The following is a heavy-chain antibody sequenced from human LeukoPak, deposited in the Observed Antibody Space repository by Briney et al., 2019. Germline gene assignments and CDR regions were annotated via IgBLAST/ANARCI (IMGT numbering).Heavy chain of an antibody. V-gene: IGHV3-23*01. Sequence: GGSPRLSCAASGFTFSSYGMNWVRQAPGKGLEWVSGIGNSGSTYYADSVKGRFAISRDNSKNTLYLQMNSLRAEDTAVYYCAKISDSRSSSDYWGQGTLVTVSS. J-gene: IGHJ4*02. D-gene: IGHD6-6*01. CDR2: IGNSGST. CDR1: GFTFSSYG. CDR3: AKISDSRSSSDY.